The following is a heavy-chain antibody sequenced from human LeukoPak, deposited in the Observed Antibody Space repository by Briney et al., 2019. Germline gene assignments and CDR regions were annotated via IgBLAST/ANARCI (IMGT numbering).Heavy chain of an antibody. J-gene: IGHJ4*02. CDR3: ARGLRSGSYCDY. V-gene: IGHV3-7*01. CDR2: IKQDGSEK. Sequence: GGSLRLSCAASGFTFSTYDMNWVRQAPGKGLEWVANIKQDGSEKYYVDSVKGRFTISRDNAKNSLYLQMNSLRAEDTAVYYCARGLRSGSYCDYWGQGTLVTVSS. D-gene: IGHD1-26*01. CDR1: GFTFSTYD.